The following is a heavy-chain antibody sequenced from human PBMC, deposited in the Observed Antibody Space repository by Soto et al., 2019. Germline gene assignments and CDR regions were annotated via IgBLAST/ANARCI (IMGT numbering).Heavy chain of an antibody. D-gene: IGHD1-26*01. CDR2: VSAGGDMT. CDR3: SRGDSGGSGSPASYYDSGLDV. Sequence: DVPLLESGGHLVQPGGSLRLSCAASGFTFSSYAMSWVRQAPGKGLEWVSSVSAGGDMTYYSDSVKGRFTISRDNSNNALFLQMNSVRIEDTALYYCSRGDSGGSGSPASYYDSGLDVWGHGATVTVS. V-gene: IGHV3-23*01. CDR1: GFTFSSYA. J-gene: IGHJ6*02.